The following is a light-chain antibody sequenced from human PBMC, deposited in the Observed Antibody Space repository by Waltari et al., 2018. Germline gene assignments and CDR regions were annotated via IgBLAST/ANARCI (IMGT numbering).Light chain of an antibody. J-gene: IGLJ3*02. V-gene: IGLV3-9*01. CDR3: QVWDNNSWV. CDR1: NNGRKT. Sequence: SYELTQPLSVSVALGQTARITCGGNNNGRKTVHWYQQKPGQAPVLVIYRDTNRPSGIPDRFSGSNSGNTATLTISRAQAGDEADYYCQVWDNNSWVFGGGTKLTVL. CDR2: RDT.